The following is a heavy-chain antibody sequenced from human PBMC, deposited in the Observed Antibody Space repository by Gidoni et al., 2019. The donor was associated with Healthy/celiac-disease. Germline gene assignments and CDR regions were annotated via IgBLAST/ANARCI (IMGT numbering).Heavy chain of an antibody. CDR3: YYYYYGMDV. V-gene: IGHV3-21*01. CDR2: ISSSSSYI. Sequence: EVQLVESGGGLVKPGGSLRLSCAASGFTFSSYSMNWVRQAPGKGLEWVSSISSSSSYIYYADSVKGRFTISRDNAKNSLYLQMNSLRAPDSSGYYSYYYYYGMDVWGQGTTVTVSS. CDR1: GFTFSSYS. J-gene: IGHJ6*02.